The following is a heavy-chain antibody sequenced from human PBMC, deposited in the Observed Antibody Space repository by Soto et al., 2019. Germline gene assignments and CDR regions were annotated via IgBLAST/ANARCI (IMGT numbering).Heavy chain of an antibody. CDR1: AGSPTPSPR. D-gene: IGHD3-10*01. J-gene: IGHJ6*02. Sequence: PPETLPLTSAVSAGSPTPSPRWSWVRQAKGKGLEWIGEIYHNGTTNYNPSLESRVTMSVDKSKNQFSLNLRSMTAADTAAYYCQMVRGGLFMMDVWGQWTTVT. V-gene: IGHV4-4*03. CDR2: IYHNGTT. CDR3: QMVRGGLFMMDV.